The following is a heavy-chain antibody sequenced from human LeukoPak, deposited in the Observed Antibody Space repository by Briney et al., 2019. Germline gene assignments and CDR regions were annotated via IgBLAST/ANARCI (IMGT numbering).Heavy chain of an antibody. Sequence: PGGSLRLSCAASGFTFSSYAMHWVRQAPGKGLEWVAVISYDGSNKYYADSVKGRFTISRDNSKNTLYLQMNSLRAEDTAVYYCARPGIDPVVLIRYFDWYSRNMDVWGKGTTVTVSS. V-gene: IGHV3-30*04. D-gene: IGHD3-9*01. J-gene: IGHJ6*03. CDR2: ISYDGSNK. CDR3: ARPGIDPVVLIRYFDWYSRNMDV. CDR1: GFTFSSYA.